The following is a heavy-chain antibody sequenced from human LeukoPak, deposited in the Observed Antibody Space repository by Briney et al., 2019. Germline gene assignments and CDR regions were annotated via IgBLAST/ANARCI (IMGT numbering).Heavy chain of an antibody. CDR3: ITPLPYSAQ. V-gene: IGHV3-15*01. D-gene: IGHD2-21*01. CDR1: GFTYAW. CDR2: IKPKTDGETT. Sequence: GGSLRLSRAASGFTYAWMSWVRQAPGKGLEWVGRIKPKTDGETTEYAAPVKDRFSISRDDSKSMMYLQMNSLKTEDTAVYYCITPLPYSAQGGQGTLVTVSS. J-gene: IGHJ4*02.